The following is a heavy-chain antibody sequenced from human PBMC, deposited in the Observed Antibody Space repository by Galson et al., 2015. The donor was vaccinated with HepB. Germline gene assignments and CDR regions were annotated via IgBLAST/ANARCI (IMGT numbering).Heavy chain of an antibody. V-gene: IGHV3-64D*06. CDR3: VKDGTATMTHLDY. CDR2: ITKNGDNT. CDR1: GFSFSYYG. Sequence: SLRLSCAASGFSFSYYGMHWVRQAPGKGLEYVSTITKNGDNTYYADSLKGRFTISRDNSKNTLYLQMSGLRVEDTALYYCVKDGTATMTHLDYWGQGTLVTVSS. J-gene: IGHJ4*02. D-gene: IGHD5-12*01.